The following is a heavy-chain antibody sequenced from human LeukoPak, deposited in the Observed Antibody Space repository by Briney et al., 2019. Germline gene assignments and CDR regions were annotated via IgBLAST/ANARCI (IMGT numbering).Heavy chain of an antibody. V-gene: IGHV1-2*02. CDR2: INPNSGGT. Sequence: GASVKVSCKASGYTFTGYYMHWVRQAPGQGLEWMGWINPNSGGTNYAQKFQGRVTMTRDTSISTAYMELSRLRSDDTAVYYCARESQIVVVPGQRTADAFDIWGQGTMVTVSS. CDR1: GYTFTGYY. D-gene: IGHD2-2*01. J-gene: IGHJ3*02. CDR3: ARESQIVVVPGQRTADAFDI.